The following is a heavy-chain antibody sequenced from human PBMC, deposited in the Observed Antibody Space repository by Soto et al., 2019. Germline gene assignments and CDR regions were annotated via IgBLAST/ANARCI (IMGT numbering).Heavy chain of an antibody. V-gene: IGHV1-69*12. J-gene: IGHJ4*02. D-gene: IGHD6-6*01. CDR2: IIPIFDTA. Sequence: QVQLVQSGAEVKKPGSSVKVSCKASGGTFTSYAISWVRQAPGQGLEWMGGIIPIFDTANYAQKFQGRVTISADESTSTAYMDLSSLRSEDTAVYYCASPGNSSPRGWDFDYWGQGTLVTVSS. CDR3: ASPGNSSPRGWDFDY. CDR1: GGTFTSYA.